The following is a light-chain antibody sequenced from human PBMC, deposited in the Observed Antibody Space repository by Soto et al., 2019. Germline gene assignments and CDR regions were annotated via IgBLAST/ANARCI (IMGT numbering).Light chain of an antibody. J-gene: IGLJ1*01. CDR2: EVS. Sequence: QSALTQPASVSGSPGQSITISCTGTSSDVGGYNYVSWYQQQAGKAPKLIIHEVSNRPSGVSNRCSGYKSGNTASLTISGLQAEDEADYYCDSYTSSRAYVFGIGTKVTVL. CDR3: DSYTSSRAYV. CDR1: SSDVGGYNY. V-gene: IGLV2-14*01.